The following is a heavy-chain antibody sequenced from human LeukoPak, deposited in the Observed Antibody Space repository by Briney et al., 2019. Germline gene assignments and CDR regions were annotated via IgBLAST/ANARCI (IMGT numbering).Heavy chain of an antibody. CDR3: ARELTEYSSPSGFDY. Sequence: SETLSLTCTVSGGSICSYYWSWIRQPPGKGLEWIGYIYYSGSTNYNPSLKSRVTISVDTSKNQFSLKLSSVTAADTAVYYCARELTEYSSPSGFDYWGQRTLVTVSS. J-gene: IGHJ4*02. CDR2: IYYSGST. V-gene: IGHV4-59*01. D-gene: IGHD6-6*01. CDR1: GGSICSYY.